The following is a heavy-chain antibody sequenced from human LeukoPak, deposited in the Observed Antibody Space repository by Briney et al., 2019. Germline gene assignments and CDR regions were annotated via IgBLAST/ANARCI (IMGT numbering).Heavy chain of an antibody. Sequence: GGSLRLSCAASGFTFSSYDMHWVRQATGKGLEWVSAIGTAGDTYYPGSVKGRFTISRENAKNSSYLQMNSLRAGDTAVYYCARAAAAAYQIGAFDIWGQGTMVTVSS. CDR2: IGTAGDT. D-gene: IGHD2-2*01. J-gene: IGHJ3*02. V-gene: IGHV3-13*01. CDR3: ARAAAAAYQIGAFDI. CDR1: GFTFSSYD.